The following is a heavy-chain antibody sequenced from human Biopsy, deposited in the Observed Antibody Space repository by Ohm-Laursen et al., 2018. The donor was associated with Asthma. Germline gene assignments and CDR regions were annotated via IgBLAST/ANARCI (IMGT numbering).Heavy chain of an antibody. V-gene: IGHV1-46*01. D-gene: IGHD2-2*01. CDR3: AREATSGEVPFGYFYALDV. J-gene: IGHJ6*04. CDR2: INPFGGSS. Sequence: ASVKVSCKASGYTFTSYYMHWVRQAPGHRLEWMGMINPFGGSSNFAQKFQGGLTMTRDTSTRTVYMELSSLRSEDTAVYYCAREATSGEVPFGYFYALDVWGEGTTVTVSS. CDR1: GYTFTSYY.